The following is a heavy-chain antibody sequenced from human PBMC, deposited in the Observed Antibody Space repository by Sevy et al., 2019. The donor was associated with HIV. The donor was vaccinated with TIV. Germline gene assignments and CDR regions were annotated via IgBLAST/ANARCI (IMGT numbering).Heavy chain of an antibody. J-gene: IGHJ5*02. CDR2: INPSGGST. CDR3: ASSGSYYKWFDP. CDR1: GYTFTSYY. Sequence: ASVKVSCKASGYTFTSYYIHWVRQAPGQGLEWMGIINPSGGSTSYAQKFQGRVTMTRDTSTSTVYMELSSLRSEDTAVYYCASSGSYYKWFDPWGQGTLVTVSS. D-gene: IGHD1-26*01. V-gene: IGHV1-46*01.